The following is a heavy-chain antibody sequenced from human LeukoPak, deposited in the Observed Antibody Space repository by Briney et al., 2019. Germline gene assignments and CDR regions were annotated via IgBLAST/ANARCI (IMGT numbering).Heavy chain of an antibody. D-gene: IGHD6-13*01. V-gene: IGHV3-53*01. J-gene: IGHJ5*02. CDR2: IYSGGST. CDR3: ARALSSSWYAFRSNWFDP. Sequence: PGGSLRLSCAASGFTFSSNYMSWVRQAPGKGLEWVSVIYSGGSTYFADSVKGRFTISRDYSKNTLYLQINSLRAEDTAVYYCARALSSSWYAFRSNWFDPWGQGTLGSVSA. CDR1: GFTFSSNY.